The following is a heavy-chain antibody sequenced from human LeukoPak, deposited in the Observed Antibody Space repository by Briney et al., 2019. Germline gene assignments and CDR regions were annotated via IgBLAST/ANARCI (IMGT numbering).Heavy chain of an antibody. J-gene: IGHJ4*02. CDR2: IFHTGTA. D-gene: IGHD2-2*01. V-gene: IGHV4/OR15-8*01. CDR1: GGSIGNIDW. CDR3: ARHEYCSSTSCYAPLGY. Sequence: SETLSLTCVVSGGSIGNIDWWSWVRQPPGKGLEWIGEIFHTGTANYNPSLKSRVTISVDTSKNQFSLKLSSVTAADTAVYYCARHEYCSSTSCYAPLGYWGQGTLVTVSS.